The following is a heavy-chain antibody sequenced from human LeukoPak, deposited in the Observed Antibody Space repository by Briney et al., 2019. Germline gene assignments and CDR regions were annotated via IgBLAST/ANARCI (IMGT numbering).Heavy chain of an antibody. CDR2: ISSSSTI. CDR3: ARERYSGYDVDY. CDR1: GFTFSSYS. J-gene: IGHJ4*02. V-gene: IGHV3-69-1*01. Sequence: PGGSLRLSCAASGFTFSSYSMNWVRQAPGKGLEWVSSISSSSTIYYADSLKGRFTISRDNAKNSLYLQMNSLRAEDTAVYYCARERYSGYDVDYWGQGTLVTVSS. D-gene: IGHD5-12*01.